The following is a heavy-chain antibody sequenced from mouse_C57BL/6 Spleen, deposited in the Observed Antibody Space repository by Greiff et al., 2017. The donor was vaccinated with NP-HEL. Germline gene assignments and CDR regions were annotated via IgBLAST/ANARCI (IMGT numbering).Heavy chain of an antibody. J-gene: IGHJ2*01. V-gene: IGHV10-1*01. CDR2: IRSKGNNYAT. Sequence: EVQLVESGGGLVQPKGSLKLSCAASGFSFNTYAMNWVRQAPGKGLEWVARIRSKGNNYATYYAVSVKDRFTISRDDSESMLYLQMNNLKTEDTAMYYCVRQALGPVYFDYWGKGTTLTVSS. D-gene: IGHD4-1*01. CDR3: VRQALGPVYFDY. CDR1: GFSFNTYA.